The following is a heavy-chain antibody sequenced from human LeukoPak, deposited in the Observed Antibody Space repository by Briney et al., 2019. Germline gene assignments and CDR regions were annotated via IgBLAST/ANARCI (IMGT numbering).Heavy chain of an antibody. J-gene: IGHJ3*02. CDR2: INHSGST. D-gene: IGHD3-3*01. Sequence: PSETLSLTCAVYGGSFSGYYWSWLRQPPGKGLEWIGEINHSGSTNYNPSLTSRVTISVDTSKNQFSLKLSSVTAADTAVYYCARGLKITIFGVVIIRSDAFDIWGQGTMVTVSS. V-gene: IGHV4-34*01. CDR3: ARGLKITIFGVVIIRSDAFDI. CDR1: GGSFSGYY.